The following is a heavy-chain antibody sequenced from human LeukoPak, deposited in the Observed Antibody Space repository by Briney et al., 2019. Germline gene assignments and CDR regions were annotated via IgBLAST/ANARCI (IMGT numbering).Heavy chain of an antibody. CDR2: IYPGDSDT. D-gene: IGHD3-22*01. V-gene: IGHV5-51*01. J-gene: IGHJ4*02. CDR1: GYSFTSYW. Sequence: GESLKISCKGSGYSFTSYWIGWVRQMPGEGLEWMGIIYPGDSDTRYSPSFQGQVTISVDKSISTAYLQWSSLKASDTAMYYRARILNHYYDSSGYYYGDPYYFDYWGQGTLVTVSS. CDR3: ARILNHYYDSSGYYYGDPYYFDY.